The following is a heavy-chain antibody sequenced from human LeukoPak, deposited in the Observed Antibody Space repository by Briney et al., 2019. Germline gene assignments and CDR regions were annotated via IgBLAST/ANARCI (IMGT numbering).Heavy chain of an antibody. CDR1: GFGFNTYW. J-gene: IGHJ4*02. Sequence: GGSLRLSCAASGFGFNTYWMHWVRQAPGKGLVWVSRINGEGTSTTYADSVKGRFTISRDNAKNTLYLQMNSLRAEDTAVYYCARDKVYSADYWGQGTLVTVSS. V-gene: IGHV3-74*01. D-gene: IGHD2-15*01. CDR2: INGEGTST. CDR3: ARDKVYSADY.